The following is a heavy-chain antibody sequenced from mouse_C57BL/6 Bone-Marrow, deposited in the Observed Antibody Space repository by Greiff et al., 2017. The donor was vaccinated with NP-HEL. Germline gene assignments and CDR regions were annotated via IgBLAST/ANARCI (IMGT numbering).Heavy chain of an antibody. D-gene: IGHD1-1*01. CDR2: IRNKANNHAT. CDR1: GFTFSDAW. J-gene: IGHJ2*01. CDR3: TRVVAPYYFDY. Sequence: EVQVVESGGGLVQPGGSMKLSCAASGFTFSDAWMDWVRQSPEKGLEWVAEIRNKANNHATYYAESVKGRFTISRDDSKSSVYLQMNSLRAEDTGIYYCTRVVAPYYFDYWGQGTTLTVSS. V-gene: IGHV6-6*01.